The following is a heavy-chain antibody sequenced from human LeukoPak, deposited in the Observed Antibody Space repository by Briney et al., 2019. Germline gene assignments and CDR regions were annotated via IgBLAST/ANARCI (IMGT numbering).Heavy chain of an antibody. CDR2: TYYRSKWYS. D-gene: IGHD4-11*01. CDR3: ARGQYSAHDY. Sequence: SQTLSHTCAISGDNVFSSSVAWNWIRQSPSRGLEWLGRTYYRSKWYSDYAVSVKSRITINLDTSKNQLSLHLNSVTPEDTAVYYCARGQYSAHDYWGQGTLVTVSS. CDR1: GDNVFSSSVA. J-gene: IGHJ4*02. V-gene: IGHV6-1*01.